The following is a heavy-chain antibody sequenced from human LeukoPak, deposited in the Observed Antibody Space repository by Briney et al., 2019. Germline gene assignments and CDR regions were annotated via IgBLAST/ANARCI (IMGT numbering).Heavy chain of an antibody. J-gene: IGHJ4*02. V-gene: IGHV4-59*01. Sequence: PSETLSLTCTVSGGSISNYYWSWIRQPPGEGLEWIGYIYYSGSTNYNPSLKSRVTISVDTSKNQFSLKLSSVTAADTAVYYCARGLDDYDYYFDYWGQGTWSPSPQ. CDR3: ARGLDDYDYYFDY. CDR1: GGSISNYY. CDR2: IYYSGST. D-gene: IGHD5-24*01.